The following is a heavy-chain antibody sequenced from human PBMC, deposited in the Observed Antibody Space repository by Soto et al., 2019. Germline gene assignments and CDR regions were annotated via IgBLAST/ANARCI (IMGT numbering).Heavy chain of an antibody. CDR3: AAELNYYDSSGSHSEEGAH. CDR2: ISSSSSYI. Sequence: AGGSLRLSCAASGLIFSSYTMNWVRQAPGKGLEWVSSISSSSSYIYYVDSVKGRFTISRDNAKNSLFLQMNSLRAEDTAVYYCAAELNYYDSSGSHSEEGAHWGQGTLVTVSS. CDR1: GLIFSSYT. D-gene: IGHD3-22*01. V-gene: IGHV3-21*01. J-gene: IGHJ4*02.